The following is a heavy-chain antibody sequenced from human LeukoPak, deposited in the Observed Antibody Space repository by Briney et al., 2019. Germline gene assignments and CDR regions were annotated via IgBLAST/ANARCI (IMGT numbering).Heavy chain of an antibody. Sequence: ASVKVSCKASGYTFTSHAVHWVGQAPGQRPEWMGWINTGNGNAEYSQKFQGRITITRDTPASTAYMELSSLRSEDTAVYYCARVFLRSGYYYFDNWGQGTLVTVSS. CDR2: INTGNGNA. J-gene: IGHJ4*02. CDR1: GYTFTSHA. D-gene: IGHD3-3*01. CDR3: ARVFLRSGYYYFDN. V-gene: IGHV1-3*04.